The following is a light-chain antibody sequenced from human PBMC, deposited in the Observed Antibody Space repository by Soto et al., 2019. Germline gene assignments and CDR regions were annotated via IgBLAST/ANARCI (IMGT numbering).Light chain of an antibody. V-gene: IGLV2-14*03. CDR3: SSYTVSRTYV. Sequence: QSALTQPPSASGSPGQSVTISCTGTSIDVGGYNYVSWYQQHPGKAPKLMSYNVYDRPSGVSYRFSGSKYGNTASLTISGLQGADEADYYCSSYTVSRTYVFGTGTKVNVL. CDR1: SIDVGGYNY. CDR2: NVY. J-gene: IGLJ1*01.